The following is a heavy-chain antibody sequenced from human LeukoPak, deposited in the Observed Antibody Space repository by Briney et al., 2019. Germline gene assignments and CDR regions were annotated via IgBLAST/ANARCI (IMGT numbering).Heavy chain of an antibody. CDR1: GGSISSGGYY. Sequence: SQTLSLTCTVSGGSISSGGYYWSWIRQHPGKGLEWIGYIYYSGSTYYNPSLKSRVTISVDTSKNQFSLKLSSVTAADTAVYYWARAPEVLLAGFYYGGQGTLVTVSA. J-gene: IGHJ4*02. CDR2: IYYSGST. D-gene: IGHD2-15*01. V-gene: IGHV4-31*03. CDR3: ARAPEVLLAGFYY.